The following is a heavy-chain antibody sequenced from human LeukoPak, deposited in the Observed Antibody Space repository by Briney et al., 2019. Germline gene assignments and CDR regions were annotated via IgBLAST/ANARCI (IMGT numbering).Heavy chain of an antibody. D-gene: IGHD1-14*01. CDR2: IYYSGST. J-gene: IGHJ5*02. CDR1: GGSISSSSYY. V-gene: IGHV4-39*01. CDR3: ARHWTAYPFNWNHATNWFDP. Sequence: SETLSLTCTVSGGSISSSSYYWGWIRQPPGKGLEWIGSIYYSGSTYYNPSLKSRVTISVDTSKNQFSLKLSSVAAADTAVYYCARHWTAYPFNWNHATNWFDPWGQGTLVTVSS.